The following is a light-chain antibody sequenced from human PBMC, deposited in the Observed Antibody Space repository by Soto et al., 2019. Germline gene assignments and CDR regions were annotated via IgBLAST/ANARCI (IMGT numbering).Light chain of an antibody. CDR1: QSISDW. V-gene: IGKV1-5*03. Sequence: DIPMTQSPSTLSASVGDRVTITCWASQSISDWLAWYQQNPGKAPNLLIYKASSLESGVPSRFSGSGSGTEFTLTISSLQPDDFATYFCQQYNSFPLTFGGGTKVEIK. J-gene: IGKJ4*01. CDR3: QQYNSFPLT. CDR2: KAS.